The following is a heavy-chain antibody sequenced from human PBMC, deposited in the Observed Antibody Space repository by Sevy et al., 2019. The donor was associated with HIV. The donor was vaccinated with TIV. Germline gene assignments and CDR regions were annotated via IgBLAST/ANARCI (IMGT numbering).Heavy chain of an antibody. J-gene: IGHJ6*02. V-gene: IGHV3-15*01. CDR1: GFTFSNAW. Sequence: GGSLRLSCAASGFTFSNAWMSWVRQAPGKGLEWVGRIKSKTDGGTTDYAAPVKGRFTISREDSKNTLYLQMNSLKTEETAVYYCTTGVVVVPAAPTSYYGMDVWGQGTTVTVSS. CDR2: IKSKTDGGTT. D-gene: IGHD2-2*01. CDR3: TTGVVVVPAAPTSYYGMDV.